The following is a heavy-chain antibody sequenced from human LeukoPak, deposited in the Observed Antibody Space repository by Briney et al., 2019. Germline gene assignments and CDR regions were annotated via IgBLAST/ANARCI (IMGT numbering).Heavy chain of an antibody. CDR1: GGSISSYY. Sequence: PSETLSLTCTVSGGSISSYYWSWIRQPPGKGLEGIGYIYYSGSTNYNPSLKSRVTISVDTSKNQFSLKLSSVTAADTAVYYCARETIDITVTVVVRMGDAFDIWGQGTMITVSS. J-gene: IGHJ3*02. CDR3: ARETIDITVTVVVRMGDAFDI. CDR2: IYYSGST. D-gene: IGHD3-22*01. V-gene: IGHV4-59*12.